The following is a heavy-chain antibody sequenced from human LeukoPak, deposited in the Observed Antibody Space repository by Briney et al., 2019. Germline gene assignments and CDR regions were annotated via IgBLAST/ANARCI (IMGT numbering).Heavy chain of an antibody. D-gene: IGHD4-17*01. CDR2: IKSKTDGGTT. Sequence: GGSLRLSCAASGFTVSSNYMSWVRQAPGKGLEWVGRIKSKTDGGTTDYAAPVKGRFTISRDDSKNTLYLQMNSLKTEDTAVYYCTTGSVTTDYYYYGMDVWGQGTTVTVSS. J-gene: IGHJ6*02. V-gene: IGHV3-15*01. CDR3: TTGSVTTDYYYYGMDV. CDR1: GFTVSSNY.